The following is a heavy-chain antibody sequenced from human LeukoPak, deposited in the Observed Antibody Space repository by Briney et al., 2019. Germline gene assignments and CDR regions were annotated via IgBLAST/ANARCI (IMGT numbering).Heavy chain of an antibody. J-gene: IGHJ3*01. CDR1: GFTFSSFA. Sequence: GESLRLSCAASGFTFSSFALSWIRQAPGKGLEWVAAIGNSSTDKYYADSVKGRFTISRDNSQNTLYLQSNNLRAEYTAVYYCAGDPPVLRSFEWLSKRDGFDVWGQGTLVTVSS. D-gene: IGHD3-3*01. V-gene: IGHV3-21*01. CDR3: AGDPPVLRSFEWLSKRDGFDV. CDR2: IGNSSTDK.